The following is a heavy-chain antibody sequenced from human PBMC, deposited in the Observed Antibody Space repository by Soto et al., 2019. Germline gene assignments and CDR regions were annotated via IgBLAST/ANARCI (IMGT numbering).Heavy chain of an antibody. CDR2: ISGSGGST. CDR1: GFTFSSYA. V-gene: IGHV3-23*01. J-gene: IGHJ6*02. D-gene: IGHD2-15*01. Sequence: GGSLRLSCAASGFTFSSYAMSWVRQAPGKGLEWVSAISGSGGSTYYADSVKGRFTISRDNSKNTLYLQMNSLRAEDTAVYYCANGRVVAATSHYYYGMDVWGQGTTVTVS. CDR3: ANGRVVAATSHYYYGMDV.